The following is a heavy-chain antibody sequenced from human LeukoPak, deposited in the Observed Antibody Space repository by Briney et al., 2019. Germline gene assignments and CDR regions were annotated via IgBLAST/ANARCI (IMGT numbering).Heavy chain of an antibody. V-gene: IGHV3-9*01. CDR3: ASGGIGGNWYFDL. J-gene: IGHJ2*01. CDR1: GFTFDDYA. Sequence: PGGSLRLSCAASGFTFDDYAMHWVRQAPGKGLEWVSGISWNSGSIGYADSVKGRFTISRDNAKNSLYLQMNSLRAEDTAVYYCASGGIGGNWYFDLWGRGTLVTVSS. CDR2: ISWNSGSI. D-gene: IGHD3-16*01.